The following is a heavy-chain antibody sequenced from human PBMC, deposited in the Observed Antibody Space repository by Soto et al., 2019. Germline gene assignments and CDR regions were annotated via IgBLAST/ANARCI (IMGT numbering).Heavy chain of an antibody. D-gene: IGHD4-17*01. Sequence: QVQLQESGPGLVKPSGTLSLTCAVSGDSIRTTDWWSWVRQSPGKGLEWIGEIYHGGSTNYNPSLKSRVTISVDKAKNPFSLKMTSVTAADTAVYYCARDRRGNYGLRQNFHYWGQGILVTVSS. CDR3: ARDRRGNYGLRQNFHY. V-gene: IGHV4-4*02. CDR1: GDSIRTTDW. J-gene: IGHJ4*02. CDR2: IYHGGST.